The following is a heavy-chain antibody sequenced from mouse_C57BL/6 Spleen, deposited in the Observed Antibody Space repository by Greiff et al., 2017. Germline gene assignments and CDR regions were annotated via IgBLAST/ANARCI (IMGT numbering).Heavy chain of an antibody. CDR2: INPGSGGT. D-gene: IGHD1-1*01. J-gene: IGHJ4*01. Sequence: QVQLQQSGAELVRPGPSVKVSCKASGYAFTNYLIEWVKQRPGQGLEWIGVINPGSGGTNYNEKFKGKATLTADKSSSTAYMQLSSLTSEDSAVYFCARRDYYGSSRGYAMDYWGQGTSVTVSS. CDR1: GYAFTNYL. V-gene: IGHV1-54*01. CDR3: ARRDYYGSSRGYAMDY.